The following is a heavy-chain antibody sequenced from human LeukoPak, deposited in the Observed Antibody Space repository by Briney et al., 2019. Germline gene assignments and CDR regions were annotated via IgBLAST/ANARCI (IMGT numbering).Heavy chain of an antibody. CDR1: GFTFSSYW. CDR2: IKQDGSEK. CDR3: ARGGVTIVVVPAAAYYFDY. D-gene: IGHD2-2*01. V-gene: IGHV3-7*01. Sequence: PGGSLRLSCAASGFTFSSYWMSWVRQAPGKGLEWVANIKQDGSEKYYVDPVKGRFTISRDNAKNSLYLQMNSLRAEDTAVYYCARGGVTIVVVPAAAYYFDYWGQGTLVTVSS. J-gene: IGHJ4*02.